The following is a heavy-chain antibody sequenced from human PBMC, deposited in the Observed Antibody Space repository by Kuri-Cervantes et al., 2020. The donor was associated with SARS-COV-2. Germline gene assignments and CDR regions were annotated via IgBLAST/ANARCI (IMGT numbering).Heavy chain of an antibody. J-gene: IGHJ6*03. CDR2: IRYDGSNK. CDR1: GFTFSSYW. CDR3: AKDSNDFWSGGGWHYYYYYYMDV. D-gene: IGHD3-3*01. Sequence: GGSLRLSCAASGFTFSSYWMSWVRQAPGKGLEWVAFIRYDGSNKYYADSVKGRFTISRDNSKNTLYLQMNSLRAEDTAVYYCAKDSNDFWSGGGWHYYYYYYMDVWGKGTTVTVSS. V-gene: IGHV3-30*02.